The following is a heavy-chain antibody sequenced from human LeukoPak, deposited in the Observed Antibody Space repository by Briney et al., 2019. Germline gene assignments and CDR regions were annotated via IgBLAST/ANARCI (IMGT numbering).Heavy chain of an antibody. CDR1: GGSISSSSYY. J-gene: IGHJ6*03. CDR2: IYYSGST. V-gene: IGHV4-39*01. D-gene: IGHD1-26*01. CDR3: ARHDGEWELPSYYYMDV. Sequence: SETLSLTCTVSGGSISSSSYYWGWIRQPPGKGLEWIGSIYYSGSTYYNPSLKSRVTISVDTSKNQFSLKLSSVTAADTAVYYCARHDGEWELPSYYYMDVWGKGTTVTVSS.